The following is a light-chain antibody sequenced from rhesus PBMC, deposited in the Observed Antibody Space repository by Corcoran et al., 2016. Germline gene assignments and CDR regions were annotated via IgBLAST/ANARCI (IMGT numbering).Light chain of an antibody. Sequence: DIQMTQSPSSLSASVGDRVTITCRASEGINTYLSWYQQKPGKPPRRLIYDASSLESGVPSRFSGSGSGTDFTLTVSSLQPEDLATYYCLQYDSDPFTFGPGTKLDFK. V-gene: IGKV1-43*02. CDR2: DAS. J-gene: IGKJ3*01. CDR3: LQYDSDPFT. CDR1: EGINTY.